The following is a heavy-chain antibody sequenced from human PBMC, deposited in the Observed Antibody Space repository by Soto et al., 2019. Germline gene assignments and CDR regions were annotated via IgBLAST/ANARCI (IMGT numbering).Heavy chain of an antibody. CDR1: GFIVSDTY. CDR2: ISNRGDT. J-gene: IGHJ3*02. CDR3: AREPRYCRGGSCSITGDAYDI. Sequence: GGSLRLSCTASGFIVSDTYVNWVRQAPGKGLKWVSVISNRGDTHYADSVRGRFSLSRDISDNTLHLQMNNLRVEDTAVYYCAREPRYCRGGSCSITGDAYDIWGQGTMVTVSS. D-gene: IGHD2-15*01. V-gene: IGHV3-66*01.